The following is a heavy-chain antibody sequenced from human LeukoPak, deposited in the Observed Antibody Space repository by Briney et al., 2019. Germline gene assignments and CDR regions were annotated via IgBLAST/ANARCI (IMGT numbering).Heavy chain of an antibody. CDR1: GYTFTSYA. D-gene: IGHD5-12*01. V-gene: IGHV1-3*01. CDR3: ARWGSGYDLLADDAFDI. CDR2: INAGNGNT. Sequence: ASVKVSCKASGYTFTSYAMHWVRQAPGQRLEWMGWINAGNGNTKYSQKFQGRVTITRDTSASTAYMELSGLRSEDTAVYYCARWGSGYDLLADDAFDIWGQGTMVTVSS. J-gene: IGHJ3*02.